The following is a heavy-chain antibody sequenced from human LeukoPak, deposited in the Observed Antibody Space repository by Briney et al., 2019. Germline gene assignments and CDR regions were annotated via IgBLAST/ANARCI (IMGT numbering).Heavy chain of an antibody. CDR1: GFTFSSYS. D-gene: IGHD6-19*01. CDR2: ISSRSRYI. Sequence: PGGSLRLSCAASGFTFSSYSMNWVRQAPGKGLEWVSSISSRSRYIYYADSVKGRFTISRDNAKNSLYLQMNSLRAEDTAVYYCARGGRQWLVPSKWGLYYMDVWGKGTTVTISS. CDR3: ARGGRQWLVPSKWGLYYMDV. J-gene: IGHJ6*03. V-gene: IGHV3-21*01.